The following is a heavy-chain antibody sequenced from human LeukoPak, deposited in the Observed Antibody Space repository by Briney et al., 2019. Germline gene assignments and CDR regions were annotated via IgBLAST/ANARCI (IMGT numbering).Heavy chain of an antibody. D-gene: IGHD5-12*01. J-gene: IGHJ6*04. CDR2: INPILGTA. V-gene: IGHV1-69*13. CDR3: ARYNWRGYDSPWYYYYGMDV. CDR1: GATFSSYA. Sequence: SVKVSCKASGATFSSYAISWVRQATGQGLEWMGGINPILGTANYAQKFQGRVTITADESTSTAYMELSSLRSEDTAVYYCARYNWRGYDSPWYYYYGMDVWGKRTTDTVSS.